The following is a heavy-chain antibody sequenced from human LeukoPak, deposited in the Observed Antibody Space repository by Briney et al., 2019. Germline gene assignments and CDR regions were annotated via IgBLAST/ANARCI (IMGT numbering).Heavy chain of an antibody. V-gene: IGHV3-74*01. D-gene: IGHD6-19*01. CDR3: AKEKSSGFDY. Sequence: GGSLRLSCAASGFTFSNYWMHWVRQVPGKGMAWVSRISSDGSSTTYADSVKGRFTISRDNAKNTLHLQMNDLRAEDTAVYYCAKEKSSGFDYWGQGTLVTVSS. CDR1: GFTFSNYW. J-gene: IGHJ4*02. CDR2: ISSDGSST.